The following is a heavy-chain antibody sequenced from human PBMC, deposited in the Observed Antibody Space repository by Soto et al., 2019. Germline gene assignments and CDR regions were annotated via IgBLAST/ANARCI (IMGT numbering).Heavy chain of an antibody. CDR2: INSAGSST. CDR3: ARPPRGYYHDAFDI. V-gene: IGHV3-74*01. CDR1: GFTFSSYW. J-gene: IGHJ3*02. Sequence: EVQLVESGGGLVQPGGSLRLSCAASGFTFSSYWMHWVRQAPGKGLVWVSRINSAGSSTSYADSVKGRFTISRDNAKNTPYLQMNSLRAEATAVYYCARPPRGYYHDAFDIWGQGTMVTFSS. D-gene: IGHD3-22*01.